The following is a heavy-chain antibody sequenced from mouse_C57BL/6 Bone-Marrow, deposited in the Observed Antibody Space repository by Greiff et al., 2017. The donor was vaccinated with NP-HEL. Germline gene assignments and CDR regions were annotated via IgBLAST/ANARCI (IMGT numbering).Heavy chain of an antibody. CDR3: TTGGLRRGYSMDY. D-gene: IGHD2-4*01. CDR1: GFNFTDDY. CDR2: IDPENGDT. V-gene: IGHV14-4*01. Sequence: EVQLQQSGAELVRPGASVKLSCTASGFNFTDDYMHWVKQRPEQGLEWIGWIDPENGDTEYASKFQGKATLPADTSSNTAYLQLSSLTSEDTSVYYCTTGGLRRGYSMDYWGQGTSDTVSS. J-gene: IGHJ4*01.